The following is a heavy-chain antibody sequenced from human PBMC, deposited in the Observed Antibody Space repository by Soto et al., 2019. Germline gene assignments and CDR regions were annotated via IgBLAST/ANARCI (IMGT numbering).Heavy chain of an antibody. CDR2: TSGSGGST. Sequence: PGGSLRLSCAASGFTFSSYAMGWVRQAPGKGLEWVSATSGSGGSTYYADSVKGRFTISRDNSKNTLYLQMNSLRAEDTAVYYCAKDKSGSYSRYYGMDVWGQGTTVTVSS. V-gene: IGHV3-23*01. J-gene: IGHJ6*02. D-gene: IGHD1-26*01. CDR1: GFTFSSYA. CDR3: AKDKSGSYSRYYGMDV.